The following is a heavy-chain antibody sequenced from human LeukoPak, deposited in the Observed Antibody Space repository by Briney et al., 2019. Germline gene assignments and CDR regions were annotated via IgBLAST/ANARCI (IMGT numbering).Heavy chain of an antibody. CDR2: IYYSGST. CDR1: GFTFSSYG. CDR3: ARPYCSSTSCYYRN. D-gene: IGHD2-2*01. V-gene: IGHV4-39*01. Sequence: GSLRLSCAASGFTFSSYGMSWIRQPPGKGLEWIGSIYYSGSTYHNPSLKSRVTISVDTSKNQFSLRLSSVTAADTAVYYCARPYCSSTSCYYRNWGQGTLVTVSS. J-gene: IGHJ4*02.